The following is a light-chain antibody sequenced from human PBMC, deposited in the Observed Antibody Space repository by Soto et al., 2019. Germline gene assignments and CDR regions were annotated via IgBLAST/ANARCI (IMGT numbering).Light chain of an antibody. CDR2: SNN. CDR1: SSNIGSNT. V-gene: IGLV1-44*01. CDR3: AAWDDSLNGRGV. J-gene: IGLJ2*01. Sequence: QLVLTQPPSASGTPGQRVTISCSGSSSNIGSNTVNWYQQLPGTAPKLLIYSNNQRPSGVPDRFSGSKSGTSASLAISGLQSEDEADYYCAAWDDSLNGRGVFGGGTQPDRP.